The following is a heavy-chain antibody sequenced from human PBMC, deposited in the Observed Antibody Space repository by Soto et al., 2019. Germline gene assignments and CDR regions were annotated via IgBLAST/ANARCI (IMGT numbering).Heavy chain of an antibody. V-gene: IGHV1-69*13. CDR1: GGTLNNYV. J-gene: IGHJ5*02. D-gene: IGHD4-17*01. CDR2: IIPLFGSA. Sequence: GASVKVSCKASGGTLNNYVITWVRQAPGQGLEWMGGIIPLFGSANYAQRFQGRLAITADESSRTAYMELSNLKSEDTAVYYCATSSRRQCRGDTCYENWFDPWGQGTLVTVSS. CDR3: ATSSRRQCRGDTCYENWFDP.